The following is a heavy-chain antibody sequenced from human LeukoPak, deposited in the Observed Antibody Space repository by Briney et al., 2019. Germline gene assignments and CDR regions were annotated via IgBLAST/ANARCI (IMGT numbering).Heavy chain of an antibody. CDR1: GFTFSSYG. CDR3: AKDRGIAAAVDY. CDR2: IWYDGSNK. D-gene: IGHD6-13*01. V-gene: IGHV3-30*02. J-gene: IGHJ4*02. Sequence: GGSLRLSCTASGFTFSSYGMHRVRQAPGKGLEWVAVIWYDGSNKYYADSVKGRFTISRDNSKNTLYLQMNSLRAEDTAVYYCAKDRGIAAAVDYWGQGTLVTVSS.